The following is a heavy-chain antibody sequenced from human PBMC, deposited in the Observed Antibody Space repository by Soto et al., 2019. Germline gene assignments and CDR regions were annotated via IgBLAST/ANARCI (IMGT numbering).Heavy chain of an antibody. V-gene: IGHV3-30*18. CDR2: ISYDGSNK. D-gene: IGHD6-19*01. Sequence: QVQLVESGGGVVQPGRSLRLSCAASGFTFSNYGMHWVRQAPGKGLEWVAVISYDGSNKYYADSVKGRFTISRDNSKNTLYLQMNSLRAEDTAVYYCAKAISGWYCDYWGQGTLVTVSS. J-gene: IGHJ4*02. CDR1: GFTFSNYG. CDR3: AKAISGWYCDY.